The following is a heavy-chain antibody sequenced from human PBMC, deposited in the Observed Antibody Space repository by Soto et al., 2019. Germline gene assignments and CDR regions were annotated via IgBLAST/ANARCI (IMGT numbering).Heavy chain of an antibody. J-gene: IGHJ3*02. CDR1: GFTFSSYS. V-gene: IGHV3-21*01. CDR3: ARIGSVSLDDAFDI. D-gene: IGHD3-10*01. Sequence: GGSLRLSCAASGFTFSSYSMNWVRQALGKGLEWVSSISSSSSYIYYADSVKGRFTISKDNSKNSLYLQMNSLRADYTAVYYCARIGSVSLDDAFDIWGQGTMVTVSS. CDR2: ISSSSSYI.